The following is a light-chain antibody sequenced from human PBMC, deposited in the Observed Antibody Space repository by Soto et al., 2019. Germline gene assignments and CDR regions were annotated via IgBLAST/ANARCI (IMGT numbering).Light chain of an antibody. CDR3: QQANSFPRT. J-gene: IGKJ4*01. CDR1: QAVSTW. V-gene: IGKV1-12*01. CDR2: AAS. Sequence: DIPMTQSPSFVSASVGDRVTITCRASQAVSTWLAWCQQKPGDAPKLLIYAASTLQSGVPSRFSGSGSGTDFTLTIRSLQPEDFATYYCQQANSFPRTFGGGTKVEIK.